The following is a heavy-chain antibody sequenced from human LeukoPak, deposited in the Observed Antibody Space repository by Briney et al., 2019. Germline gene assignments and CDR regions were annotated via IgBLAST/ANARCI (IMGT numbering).Heavy chain of an antibody. D-gene: IGHD3-10*01. CDR2: ISSSSYI. J-gene: IGHJ6*02. CDR3: ARVFVGSGSYYYYYYGMDV. V-gene: IGHV3-21*01. CDR1: GFTFSSYS. Sequence: GGSLRLSCTASGFTFSSYSMNWVRQAPGKGLEWVSSISSSSYIYYADSVKGRFTISRDNAKNSLYLQMNSLRAEDTAVYYCARVFVGSGSYYYYYYGMDVWGQGTTVTVSS.